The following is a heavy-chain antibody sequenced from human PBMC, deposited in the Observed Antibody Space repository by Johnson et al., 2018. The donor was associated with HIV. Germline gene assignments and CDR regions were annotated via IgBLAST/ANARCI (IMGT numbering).Heavy chain of an antibody. J-gene: IGHJ3*02. CDR1: GFTFITYW. V-gene: IGHV3-7*01. CDR2: IKQDGSEK. D-gene: IGHD1-26*01. Sequence: EVQLVESGGGLVQPGGSLRLSCAASGFTFITYWMSWVRQAPGKGLEWVANIKQDGSEKYYVGSVKGRFTISRDNAKNSLYLQMNSLRAEDTAVYYCAKGMWGHDAFDIWGQGTMVTFSS. CDR3: AKGMWGHDAFDI.